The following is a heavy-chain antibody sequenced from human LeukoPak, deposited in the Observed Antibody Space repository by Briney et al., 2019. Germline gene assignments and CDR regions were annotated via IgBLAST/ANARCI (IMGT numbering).Heavy chain of an antibody. CDR3: ARDSPALTLDI. Sequence: GGSLRLSCAASGFTFSSYSMNWVRQAPGKGLEWVSYISSSSSTIYYADSVKGRFTISRDNAKNSLYLQMNSLRAEDTAVYYCARDSPALTLDIWGQGTMVTVSS. CDR1: GFTFSSYS. V-gene: IGHV3-48*04. D-gene: IGHD3-9*01. CDR2: ISSSSSTI. J-gene: IGHJ3*02.